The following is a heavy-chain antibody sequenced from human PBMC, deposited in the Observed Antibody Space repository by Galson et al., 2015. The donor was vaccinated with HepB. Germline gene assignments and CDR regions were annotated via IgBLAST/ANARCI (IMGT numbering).Heavy chain of an antibody. J-gene: IGHJ4*02. CDR2: ISYDGSNK. CDR3: AKEAAYGDYSPWCFDY. Sequence: SLRLSCAASGFTFSSYGMHWVRQAPGKGLEWVAVISYDGSNKYYADSVKGRFTISRDNSKNTLYLQMNSLRAEDTAVYYCAKEAAYGDYSPWCFDYWGQGTLVTVSS. CDR1: GFTFSSYG. V-gene: IGHV3-30*18. D-gene: IGHD4-17*01.